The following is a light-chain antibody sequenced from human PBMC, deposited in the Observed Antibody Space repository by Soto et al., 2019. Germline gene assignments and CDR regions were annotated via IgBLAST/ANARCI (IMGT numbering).Light chain of an antibody. CDR2: GAS. V-gene: IGKV3-15*01. CDR1: QSVSSN. CDR3: QQYNNWPVT. Sequence: EIVMTQSPATLTVSAWERATLSWAASQSVSSNLAWFQQKPGQAPRLLIYGASTRDTGIPARFSGSGSGTEFTLTISSLQSEDFAVYYCQQYNNWPVTFGGGTKVDIK. J-gene: IGKJ4*01.